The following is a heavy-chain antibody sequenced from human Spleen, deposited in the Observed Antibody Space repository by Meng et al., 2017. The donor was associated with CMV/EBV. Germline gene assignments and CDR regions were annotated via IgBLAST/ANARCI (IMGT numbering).Heavy chain of an antibody. CDR1: GYNLTHYW. J-gene: IGHJ4*02. Sequence: GESLKISCKGSGYNLTHYWIAWVRQMPGKGLEWMGIFYPGDSDTRYSPSFQGQVTISLDKSINTAYLQWSSLKASDTAMYYCARLYTSFDYWGQGTLVTVSS. V-gene: IGHV5-51*01. CDR3: ARLYTSFDY. CDR2: FYPGDSDT. D-gene: IGHD3-16*01.